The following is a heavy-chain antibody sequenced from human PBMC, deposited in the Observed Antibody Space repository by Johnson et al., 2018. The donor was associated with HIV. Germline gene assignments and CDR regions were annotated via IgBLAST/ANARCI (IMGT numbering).Heavy chain of an antibody. CDR2: ITIDGDDT. CDR1: GFPFSRFV. CDR3: ARELPSYDILTGPGAFDI. J-gene: IGHJ3*02. V-gene: IGHV3-23*04. D-gene: IGHD3-9*01. Sequence: VQLVESGGGLVQPGGSLSLSCAGSGFPFSRFVMTWVRQAPGKGLEWVSAITIDGDDTNYADSVKGRFIISRDNSKNTLYLQMNSLRPEDTAVYYCARELPSYDILTGPGAFDIWGQGTMVTVSS.